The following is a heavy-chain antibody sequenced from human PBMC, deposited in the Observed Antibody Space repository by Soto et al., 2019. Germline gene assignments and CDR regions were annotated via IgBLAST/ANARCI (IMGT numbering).Heavy chain of an antibody. D-gene: IGHD2-15*01. Sequence: SVKVSCKASGGTFSSYTISWVRQAPGQGLEWMGRIIPILGIANYAQKFQGRVTITADKSTSTAYMELSSLRSEDTAVYYCARGVAGLVVVAATPGWFDPWGQGTLVTVSS. CDR2: IIPILGIA. CDR3: ARGVAGLVVVAATPGWFDP. J-gene: IGHJ5*02. V-gene: IGHV1-69*02. CDR1: GGTFSSYT.